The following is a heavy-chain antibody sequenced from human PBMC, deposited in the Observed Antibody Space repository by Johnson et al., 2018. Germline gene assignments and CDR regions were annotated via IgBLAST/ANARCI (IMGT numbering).Heavy chain of an antibody. D-gene: IGHD4-17*01. CDR3: AKAATTIVRDAEYFQH. CDR1: GFPFNAYG. Sequence: QVQLVQSGGGVVQPGRSLRLSCAASGFPFNAYGKHWVRQAPGKGLEWVAVISYDGPNKYYVDSVKGRFTISRDNSKNTLYLQMNSLRAEDTAVYYCAKAATTIVRDAEYFQHWGQGALVTVSA. V-gene: IGHV3-30*18. CDR2: ISYDGPNK. J-gene: IGHJ1*01.